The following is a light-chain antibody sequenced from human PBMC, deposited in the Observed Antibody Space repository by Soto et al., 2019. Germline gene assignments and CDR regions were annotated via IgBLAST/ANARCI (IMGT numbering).Light chain of an antibody. V-gene: IGKV1-5*01. CDR2: DVS. J-gene: IGKJ1*01. CDR3: QQYYYYST. Sequence: DIQMTQSPSTLSSSIGDRVTITCRASQSLNGRLAWYQQRPGHAPNLLIYDVSTLETGVPSRFSGTGSETEFTLTISGLQPDDFATYYCQQYYYYSTFGPWTKVEIK. CDR1: QSLNGR.